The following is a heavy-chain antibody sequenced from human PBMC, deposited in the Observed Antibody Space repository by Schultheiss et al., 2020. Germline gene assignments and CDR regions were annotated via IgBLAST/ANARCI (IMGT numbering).Heavy chain of an antibody. D-gene: IGHD6-13*01. V-gene: IGHV4-34*01. CDR3: ASWWYASGWYSGGLFDY. J-gene: IGHJ4*02. CDR1: GGSFSDYY. CDR2: INHSGST. Sequence: GSLRLSCAVYGGSFSDYYWNWIRQPPGKGLEWIGEINHSGSTNYNPSLKSRVTISVDTSKNQFSLKLSSVTAADTAVYYCASWWYASGWYSGGLFDYWGQGTLVTVSS.